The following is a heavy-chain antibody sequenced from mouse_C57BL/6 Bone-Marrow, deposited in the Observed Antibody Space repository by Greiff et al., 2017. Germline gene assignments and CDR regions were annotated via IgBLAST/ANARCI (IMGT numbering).Heavy chain of an antibody. CDR2: ISYDGSN. Sequence: EVQLQESGPGLVKPSQSLSLTCSVTGYSITSGYYWNWIRQFPGNKLEWMGYISYDGSNNYNPSLKNRISITRDTSKNQFFLKLNSVTTEDTATYYCARGGGTTVVDYWGQGTTLTVSS. J-gene: IGHJ2*01. D-gene: IGHD1-1*01. CDR3: ARGGGTTVVDY. V-gene: IGHV3-6*01. CDR1: GYSITSGYY.